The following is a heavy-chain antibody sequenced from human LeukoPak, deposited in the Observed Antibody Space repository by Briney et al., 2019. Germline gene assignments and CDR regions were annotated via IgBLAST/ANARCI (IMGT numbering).Heavy chain of an antibody. V-gene: IGHV3-23*01. Sequence: PGGSLRLSCAASGFTFSSYAMSWVRQAPGKGLEWVSAISGSGGSTFYADSVKGRFIISRDNSKNTLYLQMNSLRAEDTAVYYCAKVPSIVRGLAFDYWGQGTLVTVSS. CDR1: GFTFSSYA. CDR2: ISGSGGST. CDR3: AKVPSIVRGLAFDY. J-gene: IGHJ4*02. D-gene: IGHD3-10*01.